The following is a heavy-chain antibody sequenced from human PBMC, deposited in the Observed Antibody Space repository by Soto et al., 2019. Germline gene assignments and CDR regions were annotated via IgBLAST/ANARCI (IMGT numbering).Heavy chain of an antibody. J-gene: IGHJ6*02. D-gene: IGHD3-16*01. CDR2: IYISGNT. CDR3: ARGGLRYYCYGMDV. Sequence: QVQLQESGPGLVKPSETLSLSCTVSGDSVSSYYWSWIRQLPGRGLEWIGYIYISGNTNYNPSLKSPVTIARGPSKNQFSLNLKSVAAGGPALYFCARGGLRYYCYGMDVWGPGTTVTVSS. CDR1: GDSVSSYY. V-gene: IGHV4-59*02.